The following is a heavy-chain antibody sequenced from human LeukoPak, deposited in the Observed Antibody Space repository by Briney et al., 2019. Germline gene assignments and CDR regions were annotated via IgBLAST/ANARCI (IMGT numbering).Heavy chain of an antibody. V-gene: IGHV1-8*03. CDR1: GYTFTSYD. CDR2: MNPNSGNT. D-gene: IGHD2-15*01. J-gene: IGHJ6*03. CDR3: ARGPYCSGGSCYSGDYYYYYMDV. Sequence: ASVKVSCKASGYTFTSYDINWVRQATGQGLEWMGWMNPNSGNTGYAQKFQGRVTITRNTSISTAYMELSSLRSEDTAVYYCARGPYCSGGSCYSGDYYYYYMDVWGKGTTVTVSS.